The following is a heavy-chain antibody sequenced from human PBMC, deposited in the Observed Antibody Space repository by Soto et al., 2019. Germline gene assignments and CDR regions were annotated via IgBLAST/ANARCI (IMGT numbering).Heavy chain of an antibody. CDR3: AGDWRQWLFNY. D-gene: IGHD6-19*01. V-gene: IGHV3-74*01. J-gene: IGHJ4*02. CDR1: GFTFSSYW. Sequence: EVQLVESGGGLVQPGGSLRLSCAASGFTFSSYWMHWVRQAPGKGLVWVSRINSDGSSTSYADSVKGRFTISRDNAKKTLYLQMNSLGPEDTGVYYCAGDWRQWLFNYWGWGTLITVSS. CDR2: INSDGSST.